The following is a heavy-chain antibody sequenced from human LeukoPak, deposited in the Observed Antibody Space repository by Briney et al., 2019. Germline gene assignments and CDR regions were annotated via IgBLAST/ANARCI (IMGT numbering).Heavy chain of an antibody. D-gene: IGHD6-6*01. CDR3: ARTAGRTFDY. Sequence: ALVKVSCKASGYTFTSYFMHWVRQAPGQGLEWMGIINPSGGSTRYAQKFQGRVTMTRDTSTSTVYMELSSLRCEDTAVYYCARTAGRTFDYWGQGTLVTVSS. CDR2: INPSGGST. J-gene: IGHJ4*02. CDR1: GYTFTSYF. V-gene: IGHV1-46*01.